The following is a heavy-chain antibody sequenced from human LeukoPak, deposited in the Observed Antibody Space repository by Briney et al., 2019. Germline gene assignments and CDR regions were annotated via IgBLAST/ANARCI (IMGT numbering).Heavy chain of an antibody. V-gene: IGHV1-46*01. CDR1: GYTFTSYY. CDR3: ARVRDYYYDTTTYYYFDY. Sequence: ASVKVSCKASGYTFTSYYMHWVRQAPGQGLEWMGIINPSGGSTSYAQKLQGRVTMTTDTSTSTAYMELRSLRSDDTAVFYCARVRDYYYDTTTYYYFDYWGQGTLVTVSS. CDR2: INPSGGST. D-gene: IGHD3-22*01. J-gene: IGHJ4*02.